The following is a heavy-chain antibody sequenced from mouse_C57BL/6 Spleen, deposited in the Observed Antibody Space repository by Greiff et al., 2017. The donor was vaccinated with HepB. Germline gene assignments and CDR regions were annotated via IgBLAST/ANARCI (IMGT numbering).Heavy chain of an antibody. CDR1: GFSLTSYG. CDR2: IWGGGST. V-gene: IGHV2-9*01. J-gene: IGHJ3*01. CDR3: AKLGRGFAY. Sequence: QVQLQQSGPGLVAPSQRLSITCTVSGFSLTSYGVAWVRQPPGKGLEWLGVIWGGGSTNYNSALMSRLSISKANSKSQGFLKMNSLQTDDTALYYGAKLGRGFAYGGQGTLVTVSA.